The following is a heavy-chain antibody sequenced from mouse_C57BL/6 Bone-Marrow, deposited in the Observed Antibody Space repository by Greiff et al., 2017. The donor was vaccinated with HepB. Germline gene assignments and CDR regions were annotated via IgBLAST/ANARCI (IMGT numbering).Heavy chain of an antibody. CDR3: ARKISYYSNPAWFAD. J-gene: IGHJ3*01. V-gene: IGHV1-7*01. D-gene: IGHD2-5*01. CDR2: INPSSGYT. Sequence: GQGLEWIGYINPSSGYTKYNQKFKDKATLTADKSSSPAYMQLSSLTYEDSAVYYCARKISYYSNPAWFADWGQGTLVTVSA.